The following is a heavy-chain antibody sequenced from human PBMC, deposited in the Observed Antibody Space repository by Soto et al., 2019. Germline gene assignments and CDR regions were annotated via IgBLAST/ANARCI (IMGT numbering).Heavy chain of an antibody. J-gene: IGHJ6*02. CDR3: ARLRVRRVKGLYYLLGMNV. V-gene: IGHV5-10-1*01. D-gene: IGHD3-10*01. Sequence: PGESLKISCKGSGYSFTSYWISWVRQMPGKGLEWMGRIDPSDSYTNYSPSFQGHVTISADKSISTAYLQWSSLKASDTAMYYCARLRVRRVKGLYYLLGMNVWGQVTPGSV. CDR1: GYSFTSYW. CDR2: IDPSDSYT.